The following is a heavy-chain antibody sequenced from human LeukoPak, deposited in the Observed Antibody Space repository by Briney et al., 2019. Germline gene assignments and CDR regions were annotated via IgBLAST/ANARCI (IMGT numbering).Heavy chain of an antibody. CDR1: GFTFSSYG. Sequence: PGGSLRLSCAASGFTFSSYGMHWVRQAPGKGLEWVAVIWYDGSNKYYADSVKGRFTISRDNSKNTPYLQMNSLRAEDTAVYYCARGGMLWTGGTYYFDYWGQGTLVTVSS. CDR3: ARGGMLWTGGTYYFDY. J-gene: IGHJ4*02. D-gene: IGHD2-8*01. CDR2: IWYDGSNK. V-gene: IGHV3-33*01.